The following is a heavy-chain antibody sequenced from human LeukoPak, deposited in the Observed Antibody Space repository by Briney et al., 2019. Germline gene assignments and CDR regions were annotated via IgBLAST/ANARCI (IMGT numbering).Heavy chain of an antibody. CDR2: IYSRGST. D-gene: IGHD6-13*01. CDR3: ARHGRWPSPGIFDY. CDR1: GGSISTNNYY. V-gene: IGHV4-39*01. Sequence: SETLSLTCTVSGGSISTNNYYWGWIRQPPGKGLEWIGSIYSRGSTFYSPSLQSRVIISADTSKNQFSLKLSSVTASDTAVCYCARHGRWPSPGIFDYWGQGTLVTVSS. J-gene: IGHJ4*02.